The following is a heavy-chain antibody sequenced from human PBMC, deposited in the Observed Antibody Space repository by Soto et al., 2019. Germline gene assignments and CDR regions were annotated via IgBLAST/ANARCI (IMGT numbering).Heavy chain of an antibody. CDR2: IWYDGSNK. CDR3: AKRLNTYYFDY. J-gene: IGHJ4*02. CDR1: GFTFSSYG. Sequence: PGGSLRLSCAASGFTFSSYGIHWVRQAPGKGLEWVAVIWYDGSNKYYADSVKGRFSISRDNSQNTLYLQMNSLRVEDTAVYYCAKRLNTYYFDYWGQGTQVTVSS. V-gene: IGHV3-33*06. D-gene: IGHD2-21*02.